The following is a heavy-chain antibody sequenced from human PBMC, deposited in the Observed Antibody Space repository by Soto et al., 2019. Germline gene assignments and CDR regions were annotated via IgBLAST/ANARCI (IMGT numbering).Heavy chain of an antibody. CDR3: ARDPESEGGGYYYDSSGYNY. Sequence: ASVKVSCKASGYTFTGYYMHWVRQAPGQGLEWMGWINPNSGGTNYAQKFQGRVTMTRDTSISTAYMELSRLRSDDTAVYYYARDPESEGGGYYYDSSGYNYWGQGTLVTVSS. V-gene: IGHV1-2*02. J-gene: IGHJ4*02. CDR2: INPNSGGT. CDR1: GYTFTGYY. D-gene: IGHD3-22*01.